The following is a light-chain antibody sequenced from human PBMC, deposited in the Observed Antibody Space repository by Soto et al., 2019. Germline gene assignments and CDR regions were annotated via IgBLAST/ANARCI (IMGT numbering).Light chain of an antibody. CDR1: QSVSSY. CDR3: QQRSNWPPLT. J-gene: IGKJ4*01. CDR2: DAS. V-gene: IGKV3-11*01. Sequence: EIVLTQSPATLSLSPGERATLSCRASQSVSSYLAWYQQKPGQAPRLLIYDASNRATGIPARFSGSGSGTDFTLTISSLEPEDFAVYYCQQRSNWPPLTFGGGTKVDXK.